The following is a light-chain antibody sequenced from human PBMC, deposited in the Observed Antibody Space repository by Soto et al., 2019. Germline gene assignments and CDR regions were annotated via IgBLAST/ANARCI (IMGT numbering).Light chain of an antibody. Sequence: QSVLTQPASVSGSPGQSITISCTGTSSDVGGYNYVSWYQQHPGKAPKLMIYEVVNRPSGVSNRFSGSKSGNTASLTISGLQAEDEADYYCCSYTSSNTRVFGGGTKVTVL. J-gene: IGLJ2*01. CDR3: CSYTSSNTRV. CDR1: SSDVGGYNY. V-gene: IGLV2-14*01. CDR2: EVV.